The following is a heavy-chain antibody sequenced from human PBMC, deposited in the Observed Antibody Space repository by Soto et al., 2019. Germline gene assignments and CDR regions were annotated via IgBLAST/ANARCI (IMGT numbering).Heavy chain of an antibody. D-gene: IGHD3-10*01. V-gene: IGHV3-23*01. CDR1: GFTFSSYA. Sequence: EVQLLESGGGLVQPGGSLRLSCAASGFTFSSYAMSWVRQAPGKGLEWVSAISGSGGRTYYADSVKGRFTISRDNSKNTLYLQMNSLRAEDTAVYYCAKASGWFGEFDYWGQGTLVTVSS. CDR2: ISGSGGRT. J-gene: IGHJ4*02. CDR3: AKASGWFGEFDY.